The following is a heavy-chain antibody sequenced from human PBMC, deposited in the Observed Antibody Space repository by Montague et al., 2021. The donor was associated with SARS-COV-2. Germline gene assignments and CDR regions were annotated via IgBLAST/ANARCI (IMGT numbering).Heavy chain of an antibody. J-gene: IGHJ5*02. CDR1: GGSVSSGSYY. V-gene: IGHV4-61*01. Sequence: SETLSLTCTVSGGSVSSGSYYWSWIWQPPGKGLEWIGYIYGSRSTNYNPYLKSRVTIAVDTSKNPFSLKLSSVTAADTAVYNCASGGWYTGWFDPWGQGTLVTVAA. D-gene: IGHD6-19*01. CDR3: ASGGWYTGWFDP. CDR2: IYGSRST.